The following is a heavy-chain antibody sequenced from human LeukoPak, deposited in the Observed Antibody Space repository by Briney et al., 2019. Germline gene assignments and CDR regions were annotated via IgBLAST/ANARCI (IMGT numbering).Heavy chain of an antibody. J-gene: IGHJ4*02. D-gene: IGHD3-10*01. CDR2: IYTSGST. Sequence: PSETLYLTCTVSGGSISSYYWSWIRQPAGKGLEWIGRIYTSGSTNYNPSLKSRVTMSVDTSKNQFSLKLSSVTAADTAVYYCARDAPMVRGVMGYYFDYWGQGTLVTVSS. CDR3: ARDAPMVRGVMGYYFDY. CDR1: GGSISSYY. V-gene: IGHV4-4*07.